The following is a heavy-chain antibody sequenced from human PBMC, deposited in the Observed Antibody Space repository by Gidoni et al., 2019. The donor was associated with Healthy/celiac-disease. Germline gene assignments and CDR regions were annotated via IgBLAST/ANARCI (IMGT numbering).Heavy chain of an antibody. V-gene: IGHV1-8*01. Sequence: QVQLVQSGAEVKKPGATVKVSYKASGYTFTSYDINWGRPATGQGLQWHGWMNPNSCNTGYAQKFQGRVTMTMNTSISTAYMELSSLRSEDTAVYYCARGLATVVVDGMDVWGQGTTVTVSS. CDR1: GYTFTSYD. CDR3: ARGLATVVVDGMDV. CDR2: MNPNSCNT. J-gene: IGHJ6*02. D-gene: IGHD2-15*01.